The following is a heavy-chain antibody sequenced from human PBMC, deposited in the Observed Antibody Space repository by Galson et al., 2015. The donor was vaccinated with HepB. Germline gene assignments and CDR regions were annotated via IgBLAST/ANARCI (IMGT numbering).Heavy chain of an antibody. CDR2: ISSSSSTI. Sequence: SLRLSCAASGFTFSSYSMNWVRQAPGKGLEWVSYISSSSSTIYYADSVKGRFTISRDNAKNSLYLQMNSLRAEDTAVYYCARVGGSMVRGVIGLDYWGQGTLVTVSS. D-gene: IGHD3-10*01. CDR1: GFTFSSYS. J-gene: IGHJ4*02. V-gene: IGHV3-48*01. CDR3: ARVGGSMVRGVIGLDY.